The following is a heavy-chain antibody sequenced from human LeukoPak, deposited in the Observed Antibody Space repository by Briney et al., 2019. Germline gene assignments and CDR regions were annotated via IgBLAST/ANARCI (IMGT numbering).Heavy chain of an antibody. J-gene: IGHJ4*02. CDR3: AKNQDAGYSSGCLDY. D-gene: IGHD6-25*01. CDR2: ISYDGSNK. Sequence: AGGSLRLSCAASGFTFSNYGMHWVRQAPGKGLEWVAVISYDGSNKYYADSVKGRFTISRDNSKNTLYLQMNSLRAEDTAVYYCAKNQDAGYSSGCLDYWGQGTLVTVSS. CDR1: GFTFSNYG. V-gene: IGHV3-30*18.